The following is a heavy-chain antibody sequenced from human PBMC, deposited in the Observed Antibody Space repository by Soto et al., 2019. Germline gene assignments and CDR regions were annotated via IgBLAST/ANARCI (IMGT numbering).Heavy chain of an antibody. CDR3: ARDLPQWLASYYYYYMDV. Sequence: GGSLRLSCAASGFTFSSYSMNWVRQAPGKGLEWVSSISSSSSYIYYADSVKGRFTISRDNAKNSLYLQMNSLRAEDTAVYYCARDLPQWLASYYYYYMDVWGKGTTVTVSS. CDR1: GFTFSSYS. D-gene: IGHD6-19*01. J-gene: IGHJ6*03. CDR2: ISSSSSYI. V-gene: IGHV3-21*01.